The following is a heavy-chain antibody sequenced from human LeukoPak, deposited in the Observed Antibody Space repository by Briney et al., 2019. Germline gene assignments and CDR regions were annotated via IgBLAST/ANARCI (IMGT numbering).Heavy chain of an antibody. D-gene: IGHD2-15*01. CDR1: GFTFISYT. CDR3: VPDIVVVIFAY. Sequence: GGSLRLSCSASGFTFISYTMHWVRQAPGKGLGYVSGMSSNGGSTYYADSVKGRFTISRDNSKNTLYLQMSSLRVEDTAVYYCVPDIVVVIFAYWGQGTLVTVSS. J-gene: IGHJ4*02. CDR2: MSSNGGST. V-gene: IGHV3-64D*09.